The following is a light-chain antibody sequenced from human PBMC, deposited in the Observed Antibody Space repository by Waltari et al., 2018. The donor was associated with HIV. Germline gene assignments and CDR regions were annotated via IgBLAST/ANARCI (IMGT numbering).Light chain of an antibody. V-gene: IGKV3-20*01. J-gene: IGKJ5*01. CDR2: GAS. CDR3: QQYHTTPFT. Sequence: IELTQSPGTLSLSPGESATLSCRASQTISNDYLVWYHQKPGQAPRLMIYGASSRATGIPGRFSDSGSGTDFTLTITRLEPEDFAVYYCQQYHTTPFTFGQGTRLEIK. CDR1: QTISNDY.